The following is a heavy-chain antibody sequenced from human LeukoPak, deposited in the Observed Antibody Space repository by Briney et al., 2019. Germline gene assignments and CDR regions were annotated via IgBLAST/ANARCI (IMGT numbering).Heavy chain of an antibody. V-gene: IGHV3-30*02. CDR3: AKDRDSSSWYDDY. CDR1: GFTFSSYG. CDR2: IRYDGSNK. Sequence: PGGSLRLSCAASGFTFSSYGMHWVRQAPGKGLEWVAFIRYDGSNKYYADSVKGRFTISRDNSKNTLYLQMNSLRAEDTAVYYCAKDRDSSSWYDDYWGQGTLVTVSS. J-gene: IGHJ4*02. D-gene: IGHD6-13*01.